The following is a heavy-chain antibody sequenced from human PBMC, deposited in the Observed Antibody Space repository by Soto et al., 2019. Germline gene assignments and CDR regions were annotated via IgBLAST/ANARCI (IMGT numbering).Heavy chain of an antibody. CDR3: ARLGQYYVILTGYPNNCFHL. V-gene: IGHV3-21*01. Sequence: PGGSRRVAWAGSGFTLSSYSMNWVRHAPGKGLEWVSSISSSSSYIYYADSVKGRFTISRDNAKNSLYLQMNSLRAEDTAVYYCARLGQYYVILTGYPNNCFHLSCPAPL. D-gene: IGHD3-9*01. CDR2: ISSSSSYI. CDR1: GFTLSSYS. J-gene: IGHJ5*02.